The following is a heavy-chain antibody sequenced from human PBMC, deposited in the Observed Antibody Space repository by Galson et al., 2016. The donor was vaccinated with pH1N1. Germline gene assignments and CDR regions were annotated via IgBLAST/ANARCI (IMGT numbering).Heavy chain of an antibody. CDR3: ARFYGGNSDY. J-gene: IGHJ4*03. CDR1: GFSFSTYG. CDR2: IRYDGINK. V-gene: IGHV3-30*02. D-gene: IGHD4-23*01. Sequence: SLRLSCAASGFSFSTYGMAWVRQAPGKGLEWLAFIRYDGINKYYADSVKGRFTISRDNSKNTLYLQMNSLRAEDTAVYYCARFYGGNSDYWGHGTVVAVSS.